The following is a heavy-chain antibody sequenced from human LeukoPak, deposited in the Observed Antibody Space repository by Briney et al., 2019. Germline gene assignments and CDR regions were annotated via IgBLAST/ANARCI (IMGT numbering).Heavy chain of an antibody. CDR1: GGSISNYY. D-gene: IGHD3-22*01. Sequence: SETLSLTCRVSGGSISNYYWSWIRQPPGKGLEWIGSMYYSGSTNYNPSLKSRATISEDTSKKQFSLKLSSVTAADTAVYYCARAGYDTSGFWYFDLWGRGTLVTVSS. V-gene: IGHV4-59*01. CDR2: MYYSGST. J-gene: IGHJ2*01. CDR3: ARAGYDTSGFWYFDL.